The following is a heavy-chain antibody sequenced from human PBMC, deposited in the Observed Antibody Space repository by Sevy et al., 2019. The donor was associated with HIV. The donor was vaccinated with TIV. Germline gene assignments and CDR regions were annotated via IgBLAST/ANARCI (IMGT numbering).Heavy chain of an antibody. Sequence: GESLKISCAASGFTFSSSSMTWVRQAPGKGLEWVATISQGGSEEYYVDSVKGRFTISRDNAKNSLYLQMNSLSAVDMAVYFCARFVSLGYWGQGTLVTVSS. CDR2: ISQGGSEE. CDR1: GFTFSSSS. V-gene: IGHV3-7*01. D-gene: IGHD6-13*01. CDR3: ARFVSLGY. J-gene: IGHJ4*02.